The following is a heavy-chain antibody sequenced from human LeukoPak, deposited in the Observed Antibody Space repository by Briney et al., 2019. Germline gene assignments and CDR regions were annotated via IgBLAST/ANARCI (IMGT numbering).Heavy chain of an antibody. CDR3: ASNWNYVRGYGMDV. D-gene: IGHD1-7*01. J-gene: IGHJ6*02. CDR2: IKQDGSEK. V-gene: IGHV3-7*01. Sequence: GGSLRLSCAASGLTFSNFWMSWVRQTPGKGLEWVANIKQDGSEKHYVDSVQGRFTISRDNAKNLLFLQMSSLRAGDSAVYYCASNWNYVRGYGMDVWGQGTTVIVSS. CDR1: GLTFSNFW.